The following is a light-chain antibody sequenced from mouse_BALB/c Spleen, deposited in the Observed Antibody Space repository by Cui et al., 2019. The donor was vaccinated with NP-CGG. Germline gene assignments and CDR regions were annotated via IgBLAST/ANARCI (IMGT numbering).Light chain of an antibody. CDR2: GTN. V-gene: IGLV1*01. CDR1: TGAVTTSNY. J-gene: IGLJ1*01. CDR3: ALWYSNHWM. Sequence: QAVVTQESALTTSPGETVTLTCRSSTGAVTTSNYANWVQEKPDHLFTGLIGGTNNRVPGVLARFSGSLIGDKAALTITGAQTEDEAIYFCALWYSNHWMFGGGTKLTVL.